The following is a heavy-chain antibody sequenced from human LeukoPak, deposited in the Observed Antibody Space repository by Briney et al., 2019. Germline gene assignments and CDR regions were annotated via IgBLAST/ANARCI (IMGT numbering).Heavy chain of an antibody. CDR2: IIPIFGTA. D-gene: IGHD3-22*01. CDR1: GGTFSSYA. V-gene: IGHV1-69*13. CDR3: ARDSVYYDSSGYYYGDYFDY. Sequence: ASVKVSCKASGGTFSSYAISWVRQAPGQGLEWMGGIIPIFGTANYAQKFQGRVTITADESTSTAYMELSSLRSEDTAVYYCARDSVYYDSSGYYYGDYFDYWGQGTLVTVSS. J-gene: IGHJ4*02.